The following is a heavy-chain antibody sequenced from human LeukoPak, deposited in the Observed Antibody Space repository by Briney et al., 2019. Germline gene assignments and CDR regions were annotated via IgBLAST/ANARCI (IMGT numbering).Heavy chain of an antibody. CDR2: ISDSGGYT. J-gene: IGHJ5*02. V-gene: IGHV3-23*01. D-gene: IGHD2-21*02. CDR3: AKKIVTGPGHNWFDP. CDR1: LFTFSTYS. Sequence: GGSLRLSCAASLFTFSTYSMNWVRQAPGKGLEWVSVISDSGGYTYYADSVKGRFTVSRDNSRNTLSLQMNSLRAEDTAIYYCAKKIVTGPGHNWFDPWGQGTLVTVSS.